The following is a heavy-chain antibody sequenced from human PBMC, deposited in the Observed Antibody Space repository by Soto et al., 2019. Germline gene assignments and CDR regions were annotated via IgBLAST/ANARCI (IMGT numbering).Heavy chain of an antibody. V-gene: IGHV3-30*18. D-gene: IGHD3-10*01. Sequence: GGSLRLSCAASGFTFSSYGMHWVRQAPGKGLEWVAVISYDGSNKYYADSVKGRFAISRDNSKNTLYLQMNSLRAEDTAVYYCAKDRYYGSGSIYYYYYYGMDVWGQGTTVTVSS. CDR3: AKDRYYGSGSIYYYYYYGMDV. J-gene: IGHJ6*02. CDR1: GFTFSSYG. CDR2: ISYDGSNK.